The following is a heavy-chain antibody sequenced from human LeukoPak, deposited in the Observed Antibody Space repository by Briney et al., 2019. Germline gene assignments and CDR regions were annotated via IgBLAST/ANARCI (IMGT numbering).Heavy chain of an antibody. V-gene: IGHV4-59*01. CDR1: GGSISNYY. CDR2: IYYSGST. Sequence: PSETLSLTCTVSGGSISNYYWTWIRQPPGRGLEWIGYIYYSGSTNYNPSLKSRVTISVDTSKNQFSLKLSPVTAADTAVYYCARDYSKGGGFDFWGQGTLVTVSS. D-gene: IGHD4-11*01. CDR3: ARDYSKGGGFDF. J-gene: IGHJ4*02.